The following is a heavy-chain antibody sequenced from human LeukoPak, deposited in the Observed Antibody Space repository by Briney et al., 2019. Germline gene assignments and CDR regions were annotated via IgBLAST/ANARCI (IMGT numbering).Heavy chain of an antibody. V-gene: IGHV4-61*09. CDR1: GYSISSGYY. Sequence: SETLSFTSAVSGYSISSGYYLNWIRQPAGKGLEWIGHIYTSGTTTNSNPSLKSRVAISLDTSKNHFSLKLSSVTAADTAVYYCARAKKRSGRSRNFYLDVWGKGTTVTVSS. J-gene: IGHJ6*03. D-gene: IGHD1-26*01. CDR2: IYTSGTT. CDR3: ARAKKRSGRSRNFYLDV.